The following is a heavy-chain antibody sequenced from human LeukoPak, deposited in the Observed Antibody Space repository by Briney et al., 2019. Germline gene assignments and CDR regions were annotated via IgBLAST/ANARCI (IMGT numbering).Heavy chain of an antibody. Sequence: ASVKVSCKASGYTFTDYFLHWVRQAPGQGLEWTGWIGPNNGVTNYAQKFQGKVTMTRDTSINTAYMELSSLRSDDTAVYYCARDIRPRVESFDYWGQGTLVTVSS. V-gene: IGHV1-2*02. CDR1: GYTFTDYF. CDR3: ARDIRPRVESFDY. CDR2: IGPNNGVT. D-gene: IGHD3-3*01. J-gene: IGHJ4*02.